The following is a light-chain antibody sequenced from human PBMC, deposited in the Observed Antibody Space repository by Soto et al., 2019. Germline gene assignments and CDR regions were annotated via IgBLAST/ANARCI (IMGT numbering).Light chain of an antibody. V-gene: IGLV2-23*01. Sequence: QSALTQPASVSGSPGQSITISCTGTSSDVGSYNLVSWYQQHPGKAPKLMIYEGSKRPSGVSNRFSGSKSGNTASLTISGLQAEVEADYYCCSYAGSSTPVVFGGGTKLTVL. CDR1: SSDVGSYNL. CDR2: EGS. J-gene: IGLJ2*01. CDR3: CSYAGSSTPVV.